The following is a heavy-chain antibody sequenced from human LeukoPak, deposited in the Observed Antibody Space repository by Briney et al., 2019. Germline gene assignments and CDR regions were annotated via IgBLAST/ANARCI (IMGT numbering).Heavy chain of an antibody. CDR2: IYYSGST. J-gene: IGHJ2*01. V-gene: IGHV4-39*01. CDR1: GGSISSSSYY. Sequence: PSETLSLTCTVSGGSISSSSYYWGWIRQPPGKGLEWIGSIYYSGSTYYNPSLKSRVTISVDTSKNQFSLKLSSVTAADTAVYYCARLVDIVATIPSYWYFDLWGRGTLVTVSS. CDR3: ARLVDIVATIPSYWYFDL. D-gene: IGHD5-12*01.